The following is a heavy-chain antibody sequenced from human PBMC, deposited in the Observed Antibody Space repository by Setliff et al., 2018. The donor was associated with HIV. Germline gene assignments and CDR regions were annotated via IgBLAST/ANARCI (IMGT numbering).Heavy chain of an antibody. V-gene: IGHV4-39*07. J-gene: IGHJ5*02. Sequence: ETLSLTCTVSGYSISSSSYYWDWIRQPPGKGLEWIGSIYYSGSTYYNPSLKSRVTISEDTSKNQFSLKLSSVTAADMAVYYCARDARATAGGIEDLDLWGQGTLVTVSS. D-gene: IGHD6-13*01. CDR3: ARDARATAGGIEDLDL. CDR1: GYSISSSSYY. CDR2: IYYSGST.